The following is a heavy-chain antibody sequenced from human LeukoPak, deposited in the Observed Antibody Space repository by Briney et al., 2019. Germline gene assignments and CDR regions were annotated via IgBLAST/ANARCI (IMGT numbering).Heavy chain of an antibody. V-gene: IGHV3-23*01. CDR3: AREVGSFDY. Sequence: GGSLRLSCAASGFTFSSSAMTWVRQAPGKGLEWVSAISDNGYDTFYADSVKGRFTISRDNSKNTLYLQMNSLRGEDTAVYYCAREVGSFDYWGQGTLVTVSS. CDR1: GFTFSSSA. J-gene: IGHJ4*02. D-gene: IGHD1-26*01. CDR2: ISDNGYDT.